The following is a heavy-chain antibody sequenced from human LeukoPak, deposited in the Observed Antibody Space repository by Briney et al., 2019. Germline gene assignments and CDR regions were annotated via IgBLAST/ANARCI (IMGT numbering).Heavy chain of an antibody. J-gene: IGHJ4*02. V-gene: IGHV4-31*03. D-gene: IGHD3-3*01. CDR1: GGSISNGDHY. Sequence: PSETLSLTCTVSGGSISNGDHYWSWIRQHPGKGLEWIGHIYYSGSTYYNPSLKSRGIISVETSKNQFSLKLSSVTAADTAVYYCARGAPRYYDFWSGYPFDYWGQGTLVTVSS. CDR3: ARGAPRYYDFWSGYPFDY. CDR2: IYYSGST.